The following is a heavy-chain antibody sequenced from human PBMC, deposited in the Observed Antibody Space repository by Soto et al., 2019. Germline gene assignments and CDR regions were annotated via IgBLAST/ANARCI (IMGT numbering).Heavy chain of an antibody. J-gene: IGHJ6*03. Sequence: EVLLVESGGGLVQPDRPLRLSCAASGFNFENYAMHWVRQAPGKGLEWVSVISWNSGQLDYAGSVRGRFTISRDNGKNSLYLEMNSLRPDDTALYFCAKDKSTGEYSYYRYMDVWGRGTTVIVSS. D-gene: IGHD4-17*01. CDR3: AKDKSTGEYSYYRYMDV. CDR1: GFNFENYA. CDR2: ISWNSGQL. V-gene: IGHV3-9*01.